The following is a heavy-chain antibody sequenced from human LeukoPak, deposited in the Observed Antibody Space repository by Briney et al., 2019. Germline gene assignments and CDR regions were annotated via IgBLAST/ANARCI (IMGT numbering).Heavy chain of an antibody. V-gene: IGHV4-34*01. CDR1: GESFSSYY. Sequence: SETLSLTCAVYGESFSSYYWSWIRQPPAKGLECSGEINHSGNTNYNPSLKGRVTISVETSKNQFSLRLSSVTAADTAVYYCARVDGDGYNIPDYWGQGTLVTVSS. J-gene: IGHJ4*02. CDR2: INHSGNT. D-gene: IGHD5-24*01. CDR3: ARVDGDGYNIPDY.